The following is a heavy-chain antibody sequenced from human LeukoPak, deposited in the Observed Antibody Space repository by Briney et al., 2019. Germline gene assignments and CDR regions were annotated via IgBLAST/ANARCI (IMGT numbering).Heavy chain of an antibody. J-gene: IGHJ4*02. V-gene: IGHV1-8*02. CDR3: ARRRQRSFDY. CDR2: INPNSGNT. Sequence: GASVKVSCKASGYTFTGYYMHWVRQAPGQGLEWMGWINPNSGNTGYAQKFQGRVTMTRNTSISTAYMELSSLRSEDTAVYYCARRRQRSFDYWGQGTLVTVSS. D-gene: IGHD5-18*01. CDR1: GYTFTGYY.